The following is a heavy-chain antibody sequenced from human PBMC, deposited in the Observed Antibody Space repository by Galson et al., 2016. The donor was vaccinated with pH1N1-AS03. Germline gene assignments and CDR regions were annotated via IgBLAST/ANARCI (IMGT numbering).Heavy chain of an antibody. CDR3: ARSFLGETDD. V-gene: IGHV1-8*01. Sequence: GYTFTTYDINWVRQAAGQGLEWMGWMTPNNGNTGYAQRFQGRVTMTRNTSISTAYMELSGLQPEDTAVYYCARSFLGETDDWGQGTLVIVSS. J-gene: IGHJ4*02. CDR2: MTPNNGNT. CDR1: GYTFTTYD. D-gene: IGHD3-16*01.